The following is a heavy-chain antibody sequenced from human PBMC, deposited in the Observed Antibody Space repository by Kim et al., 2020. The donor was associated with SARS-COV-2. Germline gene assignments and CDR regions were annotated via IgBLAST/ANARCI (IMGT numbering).Heavy chain of an antibody. CDR3: ARAKWLRGAFDY. CDR2: IYYSGST. V-gene: IGHV4-59*01. CDR1: GGSISSYY. J-gene: IGHJ4*02. D-gene: IGHD5-12*01. Sequence: SETLSLICTVSGGSISSYYWSWIRQPPGKGLEWIGYIYYSGSTNYNPSLKSRVTISVDTSKNQFSLQLSSVTAADTAVYYCARAKWLRGAFDYWGQGTLV.